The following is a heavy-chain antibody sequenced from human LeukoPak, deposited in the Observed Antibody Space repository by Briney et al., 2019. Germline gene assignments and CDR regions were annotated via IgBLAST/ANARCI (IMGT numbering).Heavy chain of an antibody. CDR3: ARDNAGAWAAFDI. J-gene: IGHJ3*02. CDR2: IIPIFGTA. Sequence: EASVKVSCKASGGTFSSYAISWVRQAPGQGLEWMGGIIPIFGTANYAQKFQDRVTLTTDESTGTAYMELSSLRSEHTAVYYCARDNAGAWAAFDIWGQGTMVTVSS. V-gene: IGHV1-69*05. CDR1: GGTFSSYA. D-gene: IGHD2-21*02.